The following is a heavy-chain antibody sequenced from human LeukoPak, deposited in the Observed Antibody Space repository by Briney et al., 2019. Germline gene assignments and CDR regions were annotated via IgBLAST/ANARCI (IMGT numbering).Heavy chain of an antibody. V-gene: IGHV4-34*01. J-gene: IGHJ4*02. CDR3: VRGHGYIWGMSGY. CDR2: ISHSGST. D-gene: IGHD3-16*01. Sequence: SETLSLTCAVYGGSLSGYWWSWIRQPPGEGLEWIGEISHSGSTNYNPLFKSRVTMSVDTSKNQVSLKLTSVTAGDTAVYYCVRGHGYIWGMSGYWGQGTLVTVSS. CDR1: GGSLSGYW.